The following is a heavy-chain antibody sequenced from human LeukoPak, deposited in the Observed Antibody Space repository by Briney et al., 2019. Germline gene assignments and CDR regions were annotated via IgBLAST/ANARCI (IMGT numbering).Heavy chain of an antibody. V-gene: IGHV1-2*02. Sequence: ASVKVSCKASGYTFTGYYMHCVRQAPGQGLEWMVWINPNSGGTNYAQKFQGRVTMTRDTSISTAYMELSRLRSDDTAVYYCARDGGGLNDIHADNWGQGTLVTVSS. CDR2: INPNSGGT. D-gene: IGHD3-9*01. CDR3: ARDGGGLNDIHADN. J-gene: IGHJ4*02. CDR1: GYTFTGYY.